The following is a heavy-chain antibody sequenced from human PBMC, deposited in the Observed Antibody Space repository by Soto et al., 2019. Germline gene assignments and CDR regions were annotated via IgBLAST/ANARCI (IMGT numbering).Heavy chain of an antibody. CDR3: ARGVGSSPPRY. Sequence: SETLSLTCTISGGSISVYYWSWIRQPPGQALEWIGYIYDSGSPYYSPSLRSRVTISADTSKNQISLKLTSATASDTAVYYCARGVGSSPPRYWGRGTLVTVSS. J-gene: IGHJ4*02. V-gene: IGHV4-59*01. D-gene: IGHD3-9*01. CDR2: IYDSGSP. CDR1: GGSISVYY.